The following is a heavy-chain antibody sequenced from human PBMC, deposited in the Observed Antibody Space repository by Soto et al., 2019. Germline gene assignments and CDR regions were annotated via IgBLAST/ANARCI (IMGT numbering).Heavy chain of an antibody. CDR2: IDPKSGGT. Sequence: QLMQSGADVKKPGASVRVSCKTSAPTFIAYYIHWLRQAPGQGLEWMGCIDPKSGGTTYEQKFLGRVTMTRDTSINPAYMDLNRLTSDDTAVYYCARVPVDVPEWGQGTLITVSS. CDR3: ARVPVDVPE. CDR1: APTFIAYY. D-gene: IGHD5-12*01. V-gene: IGHV1-2*02. J-gene: IGHJ4*02.